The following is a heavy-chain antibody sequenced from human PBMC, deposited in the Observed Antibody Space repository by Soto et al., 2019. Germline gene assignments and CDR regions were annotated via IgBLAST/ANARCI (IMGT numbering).Heavy chain of an antibody. CDR2: ISGSGGST. J-gene: IGHJ6*02. V-gene: IGHV3-23*01. Sequence: PGGSLRLSCAASGFTFSSYAMSWVRQAPEKGLEWVSAISGSGGSTYYADSVKGRFTISRDNSKNTLYLQMNSLRAEDTAVYYCAKDGGIVGATYYYYGMDVWGQGTTVTVSS. D-gene: IGHD1-26*01. CDR3: AKDGGIVGATYYYYGMDV. CDR1: GFTFSSYA.